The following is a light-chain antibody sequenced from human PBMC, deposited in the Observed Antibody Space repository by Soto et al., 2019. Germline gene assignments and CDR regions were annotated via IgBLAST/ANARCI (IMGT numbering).Light chain of an antibody. CDR1: NSDIGGYNY. J-gene: IGLJ2*01. V-gene: IGLV2-14*03. Sequence: QSALTQPASVSGYPVQSITIYCTGTNSDIGGYNYVSCYQQHPGKAPKLMIYDVSNRPSGVSYRFSGSKSGNTASLTISGLQAEDEADYYCSSYTSRSTLGVFGGGTKLTVL. CDR3: SSYTSRSTLGV. CDR2: DVS.